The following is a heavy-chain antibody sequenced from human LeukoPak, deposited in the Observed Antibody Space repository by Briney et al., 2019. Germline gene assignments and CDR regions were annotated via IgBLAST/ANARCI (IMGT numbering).Heavy chain of an antibody. V-gene: IGHV3-66*01. D-gene: IGHD3-10*01. Sequence: PGGSLRLSCAASGFTVSSNYMSWVRQAAGKGLEWVSVIYSGGSTYYADSVKGRFTISRDNSKNTLYLQMNSLRAEDTAVYYCARDSHYYGSGSYANLLFNYWGQGTLVTVSS. CDR2: IYSGGST. J-gene: IGHJ4*02. CDR1: GFTVSSNY. CDR3: ARDSHYYGSGSYANLLFNY.